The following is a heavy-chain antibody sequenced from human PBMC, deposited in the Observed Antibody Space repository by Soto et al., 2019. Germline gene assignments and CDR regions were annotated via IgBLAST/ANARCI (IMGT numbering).Heavy chain of an antibody. D-gene: IGHD6-19*01. CDR3: AKDQPRYSSGWYQIDY. V-gene: IGHV3-23*01. CDR1: AFTFSSYA. CDR2: ISGSGGST. J-gene: IGHJ4*02. Sequence: GGSLRLSCAASAFTFSSYAMSWVRQAPGKGLEWVSAISGSGGSTYYADSVKGRFTISRDDSKNTLYLQMNSLRAEDTAVYYCAKDQPRYSSGWYQIDYWGQGTLVTVSS.